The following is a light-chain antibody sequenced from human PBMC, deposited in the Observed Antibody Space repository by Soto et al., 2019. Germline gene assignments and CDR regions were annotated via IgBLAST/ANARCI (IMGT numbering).Light chain of an antibody. Sequence: QSVLTQPPSASGTPGQRVTISCSGSSSNIGTNTVNWYQHLPGTAPKLLIYSDDQRPSGVPDRFSGSKSGTSASLAISGLQSEDETAYYCAAWDDSLNGVVFGGGTKLTVL. V-gene: IGLV1-44*01. CDR2: SDD. CDR3: AAWDDSLNGVV. CDR1: SSNIGTNT. J-gene: IGLJ2*01.